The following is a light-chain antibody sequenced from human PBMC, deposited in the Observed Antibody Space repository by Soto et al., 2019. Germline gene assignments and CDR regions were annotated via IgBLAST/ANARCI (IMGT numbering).Light chain of an antibody. CDR3: QQYNNWPRT. V-gene: IGKV3-15*01. Sequence: ETVMTQSPATLSVSPGERATLSCRASQSISSDLAWYQHKPGQAPRLLLYGASTTATGIPVRFSGSGSGTEFTLTISSLQSEDFEVYYCQQYNNWPRTFGQGTKLEIK. CDR1: QSISSD. J-gene: IGKJ2*01. CDR2: GAS.